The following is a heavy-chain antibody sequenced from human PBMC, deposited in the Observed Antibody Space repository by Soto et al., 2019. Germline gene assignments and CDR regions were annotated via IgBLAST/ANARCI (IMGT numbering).Heavy chain of an antibody. CDR1: GFTFGDYA. D-gene: IGHD3-3*01. CDR2: IRSKAYGGTT. V-gene: IGHV3-49*04. Sequence: PGGSLRLSCTASGFTFGDYAMSWVRQAPGKGLEWVGFIRSKAYGGTTEYAAPVKGRFTISRDDSKSIAYLQMNSLKTEDAAVYYCTRASTIFGVVIIPFDYWGQGTLVTVSS. CDR3: TRASTIFGVVIIPFDY. J-gene: IGHJ4*02.